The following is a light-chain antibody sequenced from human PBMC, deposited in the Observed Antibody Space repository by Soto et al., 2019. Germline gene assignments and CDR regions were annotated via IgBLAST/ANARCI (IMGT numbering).Light chain of an antibody. CDR1: SSDVGGYNY. CDR3: CSLTTSHTYV. Sequence: QSALTQPASVSGSPGQSITISCTGTSSDVGGYNYVSWYQLHPDKAPKVMIYEVSNRPSGVSNRFSGSKSGNTASLTISGLQADDEADYYCCSLTTSHTYVFGSGTKVTVL. J-gene: IGLJ1*01. V-gene: IGLV2-14*01. CDR2: EVS.